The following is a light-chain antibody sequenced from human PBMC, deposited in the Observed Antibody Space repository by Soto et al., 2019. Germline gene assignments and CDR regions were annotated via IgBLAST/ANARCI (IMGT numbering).Light chain of an antibody. J-gene: IGLJ1*01. Sequence: QSVLTQPASVSGSPGQSIAISCTGTSSDVGGYNYVSWYQQLPGKAPKLLISEVSNRPSGVSHRFSGSKSGNTASLTISGLQAEDEADYYSSSYRTGGPFVFGTGTKVTVL. CDR2: EVS. V-gene: IGLV2-14*01. CDR1: SSDVGGYNY. CDR3: SSYRTGGPFV.